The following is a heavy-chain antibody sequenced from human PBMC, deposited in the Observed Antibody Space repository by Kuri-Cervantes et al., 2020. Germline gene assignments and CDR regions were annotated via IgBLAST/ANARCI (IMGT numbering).Heavy chain of an antibody. D-gene: IGHD1-7*01. V-gene: IGHV3-7*01. CDR3: AREGYNWNYVGPYYYYYYMDV. CDR1: GLTFSRYW. CDR2: IKQDGSEK. J-gene: IGHJ6*03. Sequence: GESLKISCAASGLTFSRYWMSWVRQAPGKGLEWVANIKQDGSEKYYVDSVKGRFTISRDNAKNSLYLQMNSLRAEDTAVYYCAREGYNWNYVGPYYYYYYMDVWGKGTTVTVSS.